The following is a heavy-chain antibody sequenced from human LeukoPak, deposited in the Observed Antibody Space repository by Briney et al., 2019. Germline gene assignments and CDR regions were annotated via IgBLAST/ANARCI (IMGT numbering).Heavy chain of an antibody. CDR2: INPNSRGT. D-gene: IGHD6-19*01. CDR1: GYSFTDYY. V-gene: IGHV1-2*02. J-gene: IGHJ1*01. Sequence: ASVKVSCKASGYSFTDYYMHWVRQAPGQGLEWVGWINPNSRGTNYAQKFQGRVTMTRDTSISTAYMEVSRLRSDDTAVYYCARGAVAEQSEYFQYWGQGTLVTVSS. CDR3: ARGAVAEQSEYFQY.